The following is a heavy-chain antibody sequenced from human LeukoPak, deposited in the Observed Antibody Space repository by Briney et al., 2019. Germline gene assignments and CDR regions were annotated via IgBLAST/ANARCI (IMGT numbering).Heavy chain of an antibody. CDR1: RFTFSSYA. Sequence: GGSLRLSCAASRFTFSSYAMSWVRQAPGKGLEWVSGVSGSGGRTYYADSVKGRFTISRDNSKNTLYLQMNSLRAEDTAVYYCAKDLYAWTSTYSYTPFDYWGQGTLVTVSS. V-gene: IGHV3-23*01. D-gene: IGHD5-18*01. J-gene: IGHJ4*02. CDR2: VSGSGGRT. CDR3: AKDLYAWTSTYSYTPFDY.